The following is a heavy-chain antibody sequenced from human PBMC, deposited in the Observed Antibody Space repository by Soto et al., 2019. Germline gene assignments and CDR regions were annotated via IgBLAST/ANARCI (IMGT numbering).Heavy chain of an antibody. CDR2: IYYNGDT. D-gene: IGHD7-27*01. V-gene: IGHV4-31*03. CDR1: GGSISSGGHY. J-gene: IGHJ4*02. CDR3: ARSHRDNWGSPDYFDY. Sequence: QVQLQESGPGLVKPSQTLSLTCTVSGGSISSGGHYWSWIRQHPGKGLEWIGYIYYNGDTYYNPSLKSRVSISIDTSKNQFSLRLTSVTAADTAVYYCARSHRDNWGSPDYFDYWGQGTLVTVSS.